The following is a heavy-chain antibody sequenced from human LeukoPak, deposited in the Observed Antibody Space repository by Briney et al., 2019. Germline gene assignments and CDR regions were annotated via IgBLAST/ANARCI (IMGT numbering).Heavy chain of an antibody. V-gene: IGHV3-23*01. CDR2: ISPSGGST. D-gene: IGHD1-26*01. CDR3: VKDAIPRDGKWELDY. J-gene: IGHJ4*02. CDR1: GFTFSSYA. Sequence: GGSLRLSCAAFGFTFSSYAMSWVRQAPGKGLEWVSAISPSGGSTYYADSVKGRFTISRDNSKNTLYLQMNSLRVEDTAVYYCVKDAIPRDGKWELDYWGQGTLVTVSS.